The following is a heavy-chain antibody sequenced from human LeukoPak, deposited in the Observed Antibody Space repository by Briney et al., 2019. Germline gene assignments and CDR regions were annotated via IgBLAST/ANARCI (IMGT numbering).Heavy chain of an antibody. CDR3: ARDERYFDWLAIPYYYYYGMDV. V-gene: IGHV1-46*01. CDR1: GYTFTGYY. J-gene: IGHJ6*02. Sequence: GASVKVSCKASGYTFTGYYMHWVRQAPGQGLEWVGIINPSGGSTSYAQKFQGRVTMTRDTSTSTVYMELSRLKSEDTAVYYCARDERYFDWLAIPYYYYYGMDVWGQGTTVTVSS. D-gene: IGHD3-9*01. CDR2: INPSGGST.